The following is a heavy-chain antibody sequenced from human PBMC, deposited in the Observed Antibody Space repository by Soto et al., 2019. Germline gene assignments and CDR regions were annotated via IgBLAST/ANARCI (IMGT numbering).Heavy chain of an antibody. Sequence: QVTLKESGPVLVKPTETLTLTCTVSGFSLSNARMDVSWIRQPPGKALEWLAHIFSNDEKSYSTSLKSRLTISKDTSKSQVVLTMTNMDPVDTATYYCARSWGYYYGSGSYYYYYYGMDVWGQGTTVTVSS. CDR1: GFSLSNARMD. CDR3: ARSWGYYYGSGSYYYYYYGMDV. CDR2: IFSNDEK. V-gene: IGHV2-26*01. D-gene: IGHD3-10*01. J-gene: IGHJ6*02.